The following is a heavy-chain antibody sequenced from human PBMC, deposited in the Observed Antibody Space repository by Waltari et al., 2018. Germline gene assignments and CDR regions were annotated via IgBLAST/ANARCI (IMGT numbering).Heavy chain of an antibody. J-gene: IGHJ4*02. CDR2: INTDTGHP. CDR1: GYAFNPHA. Sequence: QVQLAQSGSEVKKPGASVKVSCQASGYAFNPHAINWVRQAPGQGLQWMGWINTDTGHPTYAPGFTGRFVFSLDTSVTTTFLQISDLRAEDTAVYFCARDHTIYGDYSSDLWGQGALVTVSS. D-gene: IGHD4-17*01. CDR3: ARDHTIYGDYSSDL. V-gene: IGHV7-4-1*02.